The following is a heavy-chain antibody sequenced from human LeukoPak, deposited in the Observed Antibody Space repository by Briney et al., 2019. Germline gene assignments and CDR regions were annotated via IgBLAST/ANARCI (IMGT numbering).Heavy chain of an antibody. D-gene: IGHD1-26*01. Sequence: SETLSLTCAVSGYSISSGYYGGWIRQPPGQGLEGIGSIYHSGSTHYNPSLKSRVTISVDTSKNQFSLKLSSVTAADTAVYYCARHAIRRTLGSDYWGQGTLVTVSS. CDR3: ARHAIRRTLGSDY. CDR2: IYHSGST. V-gene: IGHV4-38-2*01. CDR1: GYSISSGYY. J-gene: IGHJ4*02.